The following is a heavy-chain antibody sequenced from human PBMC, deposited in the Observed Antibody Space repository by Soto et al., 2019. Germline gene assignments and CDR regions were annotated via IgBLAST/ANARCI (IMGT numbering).Heavy chain of an antibody. CDR3: ARAPDRSGSYYYFDY. J-gene: IGHJ4*02. Sequence: VQLVESGGNLVQPGGSLRLSCAVSGFTFSNYWMSWVRQAPGKGLQWVASIDRDGSETYYVDSLKGRFTISRDNAENSLFLQMNTLRAEDTAVYYCARAPDRSGSYYYFDYWGQGTLVTVSS. CDR2: IDRDGSET. V-gene: IGHV3-7*03. CDR1: GFTFSNYW. D-gene: IGHD3-22*01.